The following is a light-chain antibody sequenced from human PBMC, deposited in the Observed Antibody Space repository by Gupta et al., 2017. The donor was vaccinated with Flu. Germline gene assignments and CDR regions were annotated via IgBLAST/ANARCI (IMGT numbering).Light chain of an antibody. CDR3: QQDDSSPHT. V-gene: IGKV1D-8*01. Sequence: PSLVSASTGERVTISCRMSEDISTYLAWYQQKPLKAPDLLIHSASTLQSGVPSRFRGSGSGTDFTLTISSLRSEDFATYYCQQDDSSPHTFGQGTKVEIK. J-gene: IGKJ1*01. CDR2: SAS. CDR1: EDISTY.